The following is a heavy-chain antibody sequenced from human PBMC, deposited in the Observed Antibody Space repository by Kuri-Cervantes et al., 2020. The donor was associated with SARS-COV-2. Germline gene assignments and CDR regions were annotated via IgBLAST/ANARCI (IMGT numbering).Heavy chain of an antibody. Sequence: GGSLRLSCAASGFTFSSYAMHWVRQAPGKGLEWVAVISYDGSNKYYADSVKGRFTTSRDNAKNSLYLQMNSLRAEDTAVYYCAKGLHLDYGDYLDYFDYWGQGTLVTVSS. D-gene: IGHD4-17*01. CDR3: AKGLHLDYGDYLDYFDY. V-gene: IGHV3-30*07. CDR2: ISYDGSNK. CDR1: GFTFSSYA. J-gene: IGHJ4*02.